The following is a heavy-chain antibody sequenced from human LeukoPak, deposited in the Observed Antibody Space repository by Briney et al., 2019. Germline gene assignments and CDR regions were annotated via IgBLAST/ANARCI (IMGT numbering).Heavy chain of an antibody. D-gene: IGHD4-17*01. CDR2: LYYSGST. CDR1: GGSISRYY. V-gene: IGHV4-59*08. Sequence: SEPLSLTCTVSGGSISRYYWSWIRQPPGKGLEWIGYLYYSGSTNYHPSLKSRVTISVDTSKNQFSLKRSSVTAADTAVYYCARQGPDYGTNDYYYGMDVWGQGTTVTVSS. J-gene: IGHJ6*02. CDR3: ARQGPDYGTNDYYYGMDV.